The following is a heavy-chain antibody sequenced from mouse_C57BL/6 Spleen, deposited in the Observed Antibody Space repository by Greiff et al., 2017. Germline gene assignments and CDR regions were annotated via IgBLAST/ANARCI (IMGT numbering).Heavy chain of an antibody. J-gene: IGHJ2*01. D-gene: IGHD2-3*01. CDR3: ARDGFDY. V-gene: IGHV1-54*01. CDR2: INPGSGGT. CDR1: GYAFTNYL. Sequence: QVQLQQSGAELVRPGPSVKVSCKASGYAFTNYLIEWVKQRPGQGLEWIGVINPGSGGTNYNEKFKGKATLTADKSSSTAYMQLSSLTSEDSAVYFCARDGFDYWGQGTTLTVSS.